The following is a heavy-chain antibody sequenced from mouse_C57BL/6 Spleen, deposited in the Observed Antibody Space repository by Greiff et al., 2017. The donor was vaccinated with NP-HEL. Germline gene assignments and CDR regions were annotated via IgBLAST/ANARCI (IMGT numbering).Heavy chain of an antibody. V-gene: IGHV1-59*01. CDR3: ARSTSYYSNLVV. CDR2: IDPSDSYT. J-gene: IGHJ1*03. D-gene: IGHD2-5*01. Sequence: QVQLQQPGAELVRPGTSVKLSCKASGYTFTSYWMHWVKQRPGQGLEWIGVIDPSDSYTNSNQKFKGKATLTVDTSSSTAYMQLSSLTSEDSAVYYCARSTSYYSNLVVWGTGTTVTVSS. CDR1: GYTFTSYW.